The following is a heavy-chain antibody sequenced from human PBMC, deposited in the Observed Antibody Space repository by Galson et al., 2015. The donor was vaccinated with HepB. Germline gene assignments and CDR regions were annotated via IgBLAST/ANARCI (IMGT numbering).Heavy chain of an antibody. Sequence: SETLSLTCTVSGGSISSSSYYWGWIRQPPGKGLEWIGSIYYSGSTYYNPSLKSRVTISVDTSKNQFSLKLSSVTAADTAVYYCARRRDCGGDCQERYFDYWGQGTLVTVSS. CDR3: ARRRDCGGDCQERYFDY. D-gene: IGHD2-21*02. CDR1: GGSISSSSYY. CDR2: IYYSGST. J-gene: IGHJ4*02. V-gene: IGHV4-39*01.